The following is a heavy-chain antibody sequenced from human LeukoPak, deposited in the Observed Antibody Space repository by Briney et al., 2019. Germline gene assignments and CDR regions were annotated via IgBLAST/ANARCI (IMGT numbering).Heavy chain of an antibody. CDR1: GGSFSGYY. J-gene: IGHJ4*02. D-gene: IGHD2-2*01. CDR2: INHSGST. V-gene: IGHV4-34*01. CDR3: ARMVVPHRFDY. Sequence: SETLSLTCAVYGGSFSGYYWSWIRQPPGKGLEWIGEINHSGSTNYNPSLKSRVTVSVDTSKNQFSLKLSSVTAADTAVYYCARMVVPHRFDYWGQGNLVTVSS.